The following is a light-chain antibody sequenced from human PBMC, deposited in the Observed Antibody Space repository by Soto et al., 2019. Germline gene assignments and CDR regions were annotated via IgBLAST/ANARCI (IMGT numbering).Light chain of an antibody. Sequence: DIQMTQSPSSLSTSVGDRVTITCRASQGISNYLAWYQQKPGKVPKLLIYAASTLQSGVPSRFSGSGSGTDFTLTISSLQAEDVAIYYCQQYYTTRTFGQGTKVDNK. CDR3: QQYYTTRT. CDR1: QGISNY. V-gene: IGKV1-27*01. J-gene: IGKJ1*01. CDR2: AAS.